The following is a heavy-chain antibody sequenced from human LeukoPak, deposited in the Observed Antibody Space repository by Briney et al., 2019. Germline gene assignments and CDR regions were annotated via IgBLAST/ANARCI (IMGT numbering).Heavy chain of an antibody. J-gene: IGHJ4*02. CDR1: GFTFTTVW. D-gene: IGHD6-13*01. CDR2: IKQDGSDK. CDR3: ASGQKLGF. V-gene: IGHV3-7*01. Sequence: PGGSLRLSCAASGFTFTTVWMSWVRQAPGKGLEWVANIKQDGSDKYYVDSVKGRFTISRDNAKNSLYLQMNSLRAEDTAVYYCASGQKLGFWGQGTLVTVSS.